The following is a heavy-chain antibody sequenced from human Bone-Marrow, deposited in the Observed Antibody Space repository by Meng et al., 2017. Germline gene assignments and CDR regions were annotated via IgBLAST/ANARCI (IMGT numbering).Heavy chain of an antibody. D-gene: IGHD5-18*01. Sequence: VPLVESGGGLVQPGGSLRLACAASGFTFRSYAMNWVRQAPGEGLEWVSTISSSGDSSYYADSVEDRFTISRDNFKNTLYLRMNSLRAEDTAVYYCTLDTAMINWGQGTLVTVSS. CDR1: GFTFRSYA. CDR3: TLDTAMIN. J-gene: IGHJ4*02. CDR2: ISSSGDSS. V-gene: IGHV3-23*04.